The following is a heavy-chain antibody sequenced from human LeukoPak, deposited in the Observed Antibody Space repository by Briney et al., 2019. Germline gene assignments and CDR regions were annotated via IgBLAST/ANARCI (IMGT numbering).Heavy chain of an antibody. CDR1: GGSISSYY. V-gene: IGHV4-59*01. Sequence: SETLSLTCTVSGGSISSYYWSWIRQPPGKGLEWIGYIYYSGSTNYNPSLKSRVTISVDTSKNQFSLKLTSVTAADTAVYYCASVRSGTYYFNYWGQGALVTVSS. D-gene: IGHD1/OR15-1a*01. CDR3: ASVRSGTYYFNY. J-gene: IGHJ4*02. CDR2: IYYSGST.